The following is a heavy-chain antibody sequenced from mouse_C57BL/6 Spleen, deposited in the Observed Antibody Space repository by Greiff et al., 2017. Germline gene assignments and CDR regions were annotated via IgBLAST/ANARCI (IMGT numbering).Heavy chain of an antibody. D-gene: IGHD2-3*01. V-gene: IGHV5-6*01. CDR2: ISSGGSYT. CDR3: ASLDGPDY. Sequence: EVHLVESGGDLVKPGGSLKLSCAASGFTFSSYGMSWVRQTPDTRLEWVATISSGGSYTYYPDSVKGRVTISRDNAKNTLYLQMSSLKSEDTAMYYCASLDGPDYWGQGTTLTVSS. CDR1: GFTFSSYG. J-gene: IGHJ2*01.